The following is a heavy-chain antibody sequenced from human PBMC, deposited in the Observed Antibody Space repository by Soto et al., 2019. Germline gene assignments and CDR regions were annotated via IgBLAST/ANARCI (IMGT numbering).Heavy chain of an antibody. Sequence: PGGSLRPPCAAPGFTFSRYGMHWVRQAPGKGLEWVAVIWYDGCNKYYADSVKGRFTISRDNSKNALYPHMSSLKAKDTAGYYCARDSYCASTPYYAPPFDWPDPWGQGTLVTVSS. CDR1: GFTFSRYG. CDR3: ARDSYCASTPYYAPPFDWPDP. J-gene: IGHJ5*02. V-gene: IGHV3-33*01. D-gene: IGHD1-26*01. CDR2: IWYDGCNK.